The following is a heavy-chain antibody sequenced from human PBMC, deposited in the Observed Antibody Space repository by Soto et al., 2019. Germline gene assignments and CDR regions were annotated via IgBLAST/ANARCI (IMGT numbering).Heavy chain of an antibody. CDR2: ISAYNGNT. Sequence: ASVKVSCKASGYTFTSYGISWVRQAPGQGLEWMGWISAYNGNTNYAQKLQGRVTMTTDTSTSTAYMELRSLRSDDTAVYYCARAKEEEGFCCSCYSVFAFYTCAQGTMVPVSS. CDR3: ARAKEEEGFCCSCYSVFAFYT. J-gene: IGHJ3*02. D-gene: IGHD2-15*01. CDR1: GYTFTSYG. V-gene: IGHV1-18*01.